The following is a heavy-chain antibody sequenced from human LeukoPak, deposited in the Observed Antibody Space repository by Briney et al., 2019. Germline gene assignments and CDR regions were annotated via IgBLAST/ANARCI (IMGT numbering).Heavy chain of an antibody. CDR2: ISYDGSNK. CDR1: GFTFSSYG. CDR3: AKDRVLGDY. D-gene: IGHD2-8*01. J-gene: IGHJ4*02. V-gene: IGHV3-30*18. Sequence: GGSLRLSCAASGFTFSSYGMHWARQAPGKGLEWVAVISYDGSNKYYADSVKGRFTISRDNSKNTLYLQMNSLRAEDTAVYYCAKDRVLGDYWGQGTLVTVSS.